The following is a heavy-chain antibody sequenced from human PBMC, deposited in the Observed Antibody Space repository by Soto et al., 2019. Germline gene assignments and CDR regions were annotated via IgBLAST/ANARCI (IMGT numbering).Heavy chain of an antibody. CDR3: ARQYRVWGSYRETLFDP. D-gene: IGHD3-16*02. Sequence: QVPLVQSGAEVKKPGASVKVSCKASGYTFTSYGISWVRQAPGQGLEWMGWISAYNGNTNYAQKLQGRVIMTTDTSTSTAYMELRSLRSDDTAVYYCARQYRVWGSYRETLFDPWGQGTLVTVSS. CDR1: GYTFTSYG. CDR2: ISAYNGNT. V-gene: IGHV1-18*01. J-gene: IGHJ5*02.